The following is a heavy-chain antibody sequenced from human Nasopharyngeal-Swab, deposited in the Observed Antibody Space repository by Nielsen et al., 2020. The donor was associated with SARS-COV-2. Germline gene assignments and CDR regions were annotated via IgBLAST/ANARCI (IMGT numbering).Heavy chain of an antibody. CDR1: GGTFSSYA. CDR2: TIPIFGTA. J-gene: IGHJ6*03. Sequence: SVKVSCKASGGTFSSYAISWVRQAPGQGLEWMGGTIPIFGTANYAQKFQGRVTITADESTSTAYMELSSLRSEDTAVYYCAIMATVTSYLFYYYYYMDVWGKGTTVTVSS. D-gene: IGHD4-11*01. V-gene: IGHV1-69*13. CDR3: AIMATVTSYLFYYYYYMDV.